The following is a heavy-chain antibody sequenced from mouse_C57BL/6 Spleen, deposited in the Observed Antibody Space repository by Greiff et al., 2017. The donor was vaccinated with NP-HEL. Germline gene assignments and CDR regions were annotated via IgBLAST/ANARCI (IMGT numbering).Heavy chain of an antibody. D-gene: IGHD3-3*01. J-gene: IGHJ4*01. CDR3: ARLRGTYYAMDY. Sequence: EVHLVESGPELVKPGASVKISCKASGYSFTGYYMNWVKQSPEKSLEWIGEINPRTGGTTYNQKLKAKATLTVDKSSSTAYMQLKSLTSEDSAVYYCARLRGTYYAMDYWGQGTSVTVSS. CDR2: INPRTGGT. CDR1: GYSFTGYY. V-gene: IGHV1-42*01.